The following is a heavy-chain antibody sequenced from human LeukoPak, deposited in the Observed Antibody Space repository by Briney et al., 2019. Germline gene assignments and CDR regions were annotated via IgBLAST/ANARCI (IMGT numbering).Heavy chain of an antibody. Sequence: GGSLRLSCAASGFTFSDYYMSWIRQAPGKGLEWVSYISSSGDTIFYADSVRGRFTISRDNAKNSLYLQMNSLRAGDTAVYYCARVVYCSGGSCHIFAFDIWGQGTMVTVSS. CDR1: GFTFSDYY. CDR2: ISSSGDTI. CDR3: ARVVYCSGGSCHIFAFDI. J-gene: IGHJ3*02. D-gene: IGHD2-15*01. V-gene: IGHV3-11*01.